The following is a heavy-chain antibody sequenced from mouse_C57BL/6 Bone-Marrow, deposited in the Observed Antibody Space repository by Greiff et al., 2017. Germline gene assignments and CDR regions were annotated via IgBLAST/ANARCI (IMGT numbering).Heavy chain of an antibody. Sequence: VQLQQSGAELVRPGASVKLSCTASGFNIKDDYMHWVKQRPEQGLEWIGWIDPENGDTEYASKFQGKATITADTSSNTAYLQLNSLTSEDTAVYYCTTDYGSPFAYWGQGTLVTVSA. J-gene: IGHJ3*01. D-gene: IGHD1-1*01. V-gene: IGHV14-4*01. CDR2: IDPENGDT. CDR1: GFNIKDDY. CDR3: TTDYGSPFAY.